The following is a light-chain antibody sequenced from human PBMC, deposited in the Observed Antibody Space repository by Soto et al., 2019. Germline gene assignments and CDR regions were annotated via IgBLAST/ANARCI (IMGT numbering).Light chain of an antibody. Sequence: QSALTQPASVSGSPGQSITISCTGTSSDVGGYNLVSWYQQHPGKAPKLMIYEVSNRPSGVSNRLSGSKSGNTASLTISGLQAEDEADYYCSSYTSSSNYVFGTGTKLTVL. V-gene: IGLV2-14*01. J-gene: IGLJ1*01. CDR3: SSYTSSSNYV. CDR1: SSDVGGYNL. CDR2: EVS.